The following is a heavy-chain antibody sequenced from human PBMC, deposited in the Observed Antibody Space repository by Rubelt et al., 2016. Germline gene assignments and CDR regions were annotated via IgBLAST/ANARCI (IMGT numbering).Heavy chain of an antibody. CDR1: GFTFSNYA. J-gene: IGHJ4*02. V-gene: IGHV3-23*01. CDR3: AKSGVIVATTHFDY. Sequence: GGSLRLSCAASGFTFSNYAMSWVRQAPGKGLEWVSTITISGGSTDYADSVKGRFTISRDNSKNTLYLQMNSLRAEDTAVYCCAKSGVIVATTHFDYWGQGTLVTVSS. CDR2: ITISGGST. D-gene: IGHD5-12*01.